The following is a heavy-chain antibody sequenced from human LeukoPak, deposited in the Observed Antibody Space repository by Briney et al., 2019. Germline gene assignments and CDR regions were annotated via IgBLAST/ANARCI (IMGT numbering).Heavy chain of an antibody. J-gene: IGHJ4*02. CDR2: ISSSSRNT. V-gene: IGHV3-11*05. CDR3: ARDLYGNNRVQDY. D-gene: IGHD1-14*01. Sequence: GGSLRLSCAASGFTFSDYYMTWIRQAPGKGLEGVSDISSSSRNTKYADSVKGRFTISRDHAKNSLYMQMNSLRAEDTAVYYCARDLYGNNRVQDYWGQGTLVTVSS. CDR1: GFTFSDYY.